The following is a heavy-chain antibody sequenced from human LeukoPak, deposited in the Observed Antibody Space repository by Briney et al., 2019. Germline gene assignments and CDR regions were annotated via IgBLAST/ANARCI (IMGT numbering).Heavy chain of an antibody. J-gene: IGHJ4*02. D-gene: IGHD4-23*01. CDR1: GFTFDDYA. CDR3: AKDLWVVTGIRDFDY. V-gene: IGHV3-43D*03. CDR2: ISWDGGST. Sequence: PGGSLRLSCAASGFTFDDYAMHWVRQAPGKGLERVSLISWDGGSTYYADSVKGRFTISRDNSKNSLYLQMNSLRAEDTALYYCAKDLWVVTGIRDFDYWGQGTLVTVSS.